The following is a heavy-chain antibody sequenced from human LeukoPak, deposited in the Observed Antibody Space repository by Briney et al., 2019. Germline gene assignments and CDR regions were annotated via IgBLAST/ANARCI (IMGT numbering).Heavy chain of an antibody. CDR3: GSSSGRNNWFDP. Sequence: GGSLRLSCTASGFTFSSYWMSWVRQAPGKGLEWVANIKEDGSEKYYVDSVKGRFTISRDNAKNSLYLQMNSLRAEDTAVYYCGSSSGRNNWFDPWGQGTLVIVSS. V-gene: IGHV3-7*01. CDR2: IKEDGSEK. CDR1: GFTFSSYW. D-gene: IGHD6-6*01. J-gene: IGHJ5*02.